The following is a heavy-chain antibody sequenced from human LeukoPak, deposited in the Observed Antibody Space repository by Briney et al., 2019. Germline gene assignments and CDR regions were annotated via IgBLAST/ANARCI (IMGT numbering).Heavy chain of an antibody. V-gene: IGHV3-23*01. CDR2: ISGSGGHT. D-gene: IGHD5-18*01. CDR3: ANDREDSAMISGVFDL. J-gene: IGHJ2*01. CDR1: GFTFTSYA. Sequence: PGGSLRLSCTASGFTFTSYAMTWVRQAPGKGLEWVSGISGSGGHTYNADSVEGRFTISRDNSKNTVSLQLSSLRVEDTAVYFCANDREDSAMISGVFDLWGRGTLVTVSS.